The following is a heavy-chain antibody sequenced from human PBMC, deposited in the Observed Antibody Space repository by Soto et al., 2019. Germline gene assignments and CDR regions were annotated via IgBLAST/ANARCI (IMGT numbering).Heavy chain of an antibody. CDR2: ISVYNDNT. CDR3: ARIGFDGH. J-gene: IGHJ1*01. CDR1: GYTFTSYG. D-gene: IGHD3-10*01. Sequence: QVQLVQSGSEIKKPGASVKVSCKAFGYTFTSYGIGWVRQAPGQGLEWMEWISVYNDNTNYAQKFQGRVTMTTETSSSTAYMELRSLKSDDTAVYYCARIGFDGHWGQGTLVTVSS. V-gene: IGHV1-18*01.